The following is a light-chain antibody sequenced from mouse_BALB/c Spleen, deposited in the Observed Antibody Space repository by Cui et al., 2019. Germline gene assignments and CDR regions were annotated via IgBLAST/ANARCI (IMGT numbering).Light chain of an antibody. CDR1: QTIGTL. Sequence: DIQMIQSPAPQSASLGESVTITCLARQTIGTLIAWYQQKPGKSPQLLSYAATSLADGVPSRFSGSGSGTKFSFKISSLQTEDFVIYYCQQLYGTPYTFGGGTKLEIK. CDR3: QQLYGTPYT. J-gene: IGKJ2*01. CDR2: AAT. V-gene: IGKV12-98*01.